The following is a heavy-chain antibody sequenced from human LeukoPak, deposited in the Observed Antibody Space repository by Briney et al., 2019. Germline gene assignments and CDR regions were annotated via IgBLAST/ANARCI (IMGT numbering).Heavy chain of an antibody. CDR2: IYSGGST. CDR1: GCTVSSNY. J-gene: IGHJ4*02. D-gene: IGHD3-22*01. CDR3: ARAEYDTSALMWWD. V-gene: IGHV3-53*01. Sequence: GGSLRLSCAASGCTVSSNYMSWVRQAPGKGLEWVSVIYSGGSTYYADSVKGRFTISKDNSKNTLYLQMNSLRAEDTAVYYCARAEYDTSALMWWDWGQGTLVTVSS.